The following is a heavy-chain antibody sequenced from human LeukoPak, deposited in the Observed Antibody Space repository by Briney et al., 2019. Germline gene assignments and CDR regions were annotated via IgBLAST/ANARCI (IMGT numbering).Heavy chain of an antibody. CDR1: GGSISSGSYY. CDR2: IYTSGST. D-gene: IGHD3-3*01. Sequence: SETLSLTRTVSGGSISSGSYYWSWIRQPAGKGLEWIGRIYTSGSTNYNPSLKSRVTISVDTSKNQFSLKLSSVTAADTAVYYCARGNFWSGYSNYLTWGQGTMVTVSS. CDR3: ARGNFWSGYSNYLT. J-gene: IGHJ3*01. V-gene: IGHV4-61*02.